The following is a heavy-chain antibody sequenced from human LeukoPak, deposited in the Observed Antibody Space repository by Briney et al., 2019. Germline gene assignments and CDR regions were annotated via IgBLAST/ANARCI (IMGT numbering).Heavy chain of an antibody. CDR1: GFTFSSYA. V-gene: IGHV3-30-3*01. CDR3: ARLGDVAGPYYYGMDV. Sequence: GGSLRLSCAASGFTFSSYAMHWVRQAPGKGLEWVAVISYDGSNKYYADSVKGRFTISRDNSKNTLYLQMNSLRAEDTAVYYCARLGDVAGPYYYGMDVWGQGTTVTVSS. D-gene: IGHD6-19*01. J-gene: IGHJ6*02. CDR2: ISYDGSNK.